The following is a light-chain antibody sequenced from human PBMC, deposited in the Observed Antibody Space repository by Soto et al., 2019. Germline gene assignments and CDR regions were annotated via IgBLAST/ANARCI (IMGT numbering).Light chain of an antibody. CDR3: QHYNNARCI. V-gene: IGKV1-5*03. CDR2: KAS. Sequence: DIQMTQSPSTLSASVGDRVTITCRASQSISSWLAWYQQKPGKAPKLLIYKASSLESGVPSRFSGSGSGTEFTLTISSLQADDFATYYCQHYNNARCIFGQGTKLEIK. J-gene: IGKJ2*02. CDR1: QSISSW.